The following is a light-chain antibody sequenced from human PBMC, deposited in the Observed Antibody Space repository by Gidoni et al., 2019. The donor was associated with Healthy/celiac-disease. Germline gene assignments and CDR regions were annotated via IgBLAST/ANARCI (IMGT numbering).Light chain of an antibody. CDR3: QQYYSYPST. Sequence: AIRMTQSPSSYSASTGDRVTITCRASQSISSYLAWYQQKPGKAPKLLIYAASTLQSGVPSRFSGSGSGTDFTLTISCLQSEDVATYYCQQYYSYPSTFGQGTKVEIK. CDR2: AAS. J-gene: IGKJ1*01. V-gene: IGKV1-8*01. CDR1: QSISSY.